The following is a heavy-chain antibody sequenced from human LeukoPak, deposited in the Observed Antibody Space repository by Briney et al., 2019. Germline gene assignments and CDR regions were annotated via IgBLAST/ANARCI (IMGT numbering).Heavy chain of an antibody. D-gene: IGHD2-15*01. CDR2: INHSGST. Sequence: PSETLSLTCAVYGGSFSGYYWSWIRQPPGKGLEWIGEINHSGSTNYNPSLKSRVTISVDTSKNQFSLKLSSVTAADTAVYYCANIVVVVAATVYYFDYWGQGTLVTVSS. CDR1: GGSFSGYY. J-gene: IGHJ4*02. CDR3: ANIVVVVAATVYYFDY. V-gene: IGHV4-34*01.